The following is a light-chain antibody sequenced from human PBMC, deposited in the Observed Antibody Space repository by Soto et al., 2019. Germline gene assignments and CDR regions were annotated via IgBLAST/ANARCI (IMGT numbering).Light chain of an antibody. CDR1: QSISSW. V-gene: IGKV1-5*03. Sequence: DIQMTQSPSTLSASVGDRVTITCRASQSISSWLAWYQQKPGKAPKLLIYKASSLESGVPSRFSGSGSGTEFTLTISSLQPDDFATYYCQQYNSYSPSFFGGGTKVDIK. CDR3: QQYNSYSPSF. CDR2: KAS. J-gene: IGKJ4*01.